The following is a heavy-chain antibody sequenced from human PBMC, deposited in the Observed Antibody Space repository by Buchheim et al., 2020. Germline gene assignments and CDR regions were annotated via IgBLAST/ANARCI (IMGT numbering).Heavy chain of an antibody. CDR1: GFTFSDYY. Sequence: QEQLVESGGGLVKPGGSLRLSCAASGFTFSDYYMTWVRQAPGKGLEWVSYISATVFHKYYSDSVKGRFTISRDNANNSLYLQMNSLRAEDTGVYFCATVKILTYGVDVWGQGTT. V-gene: IGHV3-11*01. D-gene: IGHD3-16*02. CDR3: ATVKILTYGVDV. CDR2: ISATVFHK. J-gene: IGHJ6*02.